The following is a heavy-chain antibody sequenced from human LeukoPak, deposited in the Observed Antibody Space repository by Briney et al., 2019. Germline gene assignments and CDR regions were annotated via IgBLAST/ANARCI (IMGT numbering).Heavy chain of an antibody. V-gene: IGHV3-23*01. CDR1: GFTFSSYA. Sequence: GGSLRLSCAASGFTFSSYAMSWVHQAPGKGLEWVSAISGSGGSTYYADSVKGRFTISRDNSKNTLYLQMNSLGAEDTAVYYCAKARQLVSYYGMDVWGQGTTVTVSS. J-gene: IGHJ6*02. D-gene: IGHD6-13*01. CDR3: AKARQLVSYYGMDV. CDR2: ISGSGGST.